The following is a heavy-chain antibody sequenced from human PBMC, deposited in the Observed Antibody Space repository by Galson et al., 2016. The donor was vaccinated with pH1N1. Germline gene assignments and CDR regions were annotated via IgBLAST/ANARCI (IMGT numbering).Heavy chain of an antibody. V-gene: IGHV2-70*16. Sequence: PTQTLTLTCTFSGFSLTTTGVCVSWLRQPPGKALEWLARTDWDDDTFYSPSLKTRLTISKDTSRNQVVLTMTNMDPVDTATYYCAKGRYGGGAYWGQGTLVIVSS. CDR3: AKGRYGGGAY. J-gene: IGHJ4*02. CDR1: GFSLTTTGVC. D-gene: IGHD5-24*01. CDR2: TDWDDDT.